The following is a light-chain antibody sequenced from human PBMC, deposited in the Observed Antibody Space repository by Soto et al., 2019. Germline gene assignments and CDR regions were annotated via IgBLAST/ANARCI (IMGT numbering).Light chain of an antibody. Sequence: EIVMTQSPATLSVSPGERVTLSCRASQSVSSKLAWYQQKPGQTPRLLIYGASTRATGVPARFSGSGSETEFPLTFSSLQSEDFAVYYCQQYNNWPLTFGGGTKVEIK. V-gene: IGKV3-15*01. CDR3: QQYNNWPLT. CDR2: GAS. CDR1: QSVSSK. J-gene: IGKJ4*01.